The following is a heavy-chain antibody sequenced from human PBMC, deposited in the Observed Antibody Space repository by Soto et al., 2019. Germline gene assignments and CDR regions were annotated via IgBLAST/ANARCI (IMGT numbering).Heavy chain of an antibody. V-gene: IGHV1-2*04. CDR3: ARWTQKGGTRSDYYYGMDV. CDR2: INPNSGGT. J-gene: IGHJ6*02. CDR1: GYTFTGYY. Sequence: ASVKVSCKASGYTFTGYYMHWVRQAPGQGLEWMGWINPNSGGTNYAQKFQGWVTMTRDTSISTAYMELSRLRSDDTAVYYCARWTQKGGTRSDYYYGMDVWGQGTTVTVSS. D-gene: IGHD1-1*01.